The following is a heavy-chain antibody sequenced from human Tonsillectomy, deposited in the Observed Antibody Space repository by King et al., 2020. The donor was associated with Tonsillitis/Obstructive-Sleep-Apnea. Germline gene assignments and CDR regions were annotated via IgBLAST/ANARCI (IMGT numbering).Heavy chain of an antibody. D-gene: IGHD3-10*01. V-gene: IGHV1-46*01. Sequence: VQLVESGAEVKKPGASVKVSCKASGYTFTSYYMHWVRQAPGQGLEWMGIINPSGGSTSYAQKFQGRVTMIRDTSTSTVYMELSSPRSEETAEYYCARDQWAGAGSYQLGYYYYYMDVWGKGTTVTVSS. CDR3: ARDQWAGAGSYQLGYYYYYMDV. J-gene: IGHJ6*03. CDR1: GYTFTSYY. CDR2: INPSGGST.